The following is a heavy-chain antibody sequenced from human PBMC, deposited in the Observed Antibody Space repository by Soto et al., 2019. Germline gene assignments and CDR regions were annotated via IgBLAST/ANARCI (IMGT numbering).Heavy chain of an antibody. V-gene: IGHV3-48*04. Sequence: GGSLRLSCAASGFTFSSYSMNWVRQAPGKGLEWVSYISSSRSTIYYADSVKGRFTISRDNAKNTLYLQMNSLRAEDTAVYYCARVRPPSIAAAGTFRFHPWGQGTLVTV. CDR2: ISSSRSTI. J-gene: IGHJ5*02. CDR1: GFTFSSYS. D-gene: IGHD6-13*01. CDR3: ARVRPPSIAAAGTFRFHP.